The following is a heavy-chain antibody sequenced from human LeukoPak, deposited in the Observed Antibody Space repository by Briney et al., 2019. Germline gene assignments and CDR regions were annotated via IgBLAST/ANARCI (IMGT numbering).Heavy chain of an antibody. CDR3: AKAVAWRRFDP. D-gene: IGHD6-19*01. J-gene: IGHJ5*02. Sequence: PSETLSLTCTVSGVSISSSSYYWGWIRQTPGKGLEWIGSLYYSGSTFYNPSLQSRVTLSVDTSKNHFSLKMNSVTAADTAVYYCAKAVAWRRFDPWGQGTLVTVSS. V-gene: IGHV4-39*07. CDR1: GVSISSSSYY. CDR2: LYYSGST.